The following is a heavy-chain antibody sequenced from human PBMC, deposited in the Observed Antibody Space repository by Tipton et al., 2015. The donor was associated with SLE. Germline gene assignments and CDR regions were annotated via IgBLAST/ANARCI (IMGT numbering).Heavy chain of an antibody. J-gene: IGHJ5*02. V-gene: IGHV4-34*09. CDR2: INHSGNT. CDR1: GGSFSGNY. CDR3: ATSGYDSLSWFDP. Sequence: TLSLTCAVYGGSFSGNYWSWIRQSPGKGLEWIGEINHSGNTNYNPSLKSRVTISVDTSKNQFSLKLSSVTAADTAVYYCATSGYDSLSWFDPWGQGTPVTVSS. D-gene: IGHD5-12*01.